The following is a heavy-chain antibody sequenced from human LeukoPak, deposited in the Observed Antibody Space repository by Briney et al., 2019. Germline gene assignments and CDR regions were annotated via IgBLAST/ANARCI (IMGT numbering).Heavy chain of an antibody. J-gene: IGHJ4*02. CDR2: IYYSGST. D-gene: IGHD6-19*01. CDR1: GGSISSYS. V-gene: IGHV4-59*01. Sequence: SETLSLTCTVSGGSISSYSWSWIRQPPGKGLEWIGYIYYSGSTNYNPSLKSRVTISVDTSKNQFSLKLSSVTAADTAVYYCARSIAVAGIDYWGQGTLVTVSS. CDR3: ARSIAVAGIDY.